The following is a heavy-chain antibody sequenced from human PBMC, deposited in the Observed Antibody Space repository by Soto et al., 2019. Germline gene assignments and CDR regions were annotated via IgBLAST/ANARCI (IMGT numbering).Heavy chain of an antibody. CDR3: ARGVTAGVDY. D-gene: IGHD1-26*01. J-gene: IGHJ4*02. CDR1: GYSFSSLG. Sequence: QVQLVQSGAEVRKPGASVKVSCKASGYSFSSLGISWVRQTTGQGLEWMGWMKACDGRTGYAQKFQGRVTTTRDTSINTAYMELSSLTSDDTAFYYCARGVTAGVDYWGQGTLVTVSS. CDR2: MKACDGRT. V-gene: IGHV1-8*01.